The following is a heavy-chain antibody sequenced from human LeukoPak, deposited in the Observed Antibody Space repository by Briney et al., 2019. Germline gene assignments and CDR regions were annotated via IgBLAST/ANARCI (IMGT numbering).Heavy chain of an antibody. Sequence: GGSLRLSCAASGFTFTNYWMKWVRQAPGGGPEWLANINKDGSEEYYADSVKGRFTISRDSAKNSLYLQMNSLRAEDTALYYCAKAFSGSYGTFDIWGQGTMVTVSS. D-gene: IGHD1-26*01. CDR1: GFTFTNYW. CDR2: INKDGSEE. CDR3: AKAFSGSYGTFDI. V-gene: IGHV3-7*03. J-gene: IGHJ3*02.